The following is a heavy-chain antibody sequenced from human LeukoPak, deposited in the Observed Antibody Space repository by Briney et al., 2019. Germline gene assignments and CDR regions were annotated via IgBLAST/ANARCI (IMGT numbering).Heavy chain of an antibody. J-gene: IGHJ5*02. D-gene: IGHD3-3*01. CDR3: ARTSYDFWSGYIT. CDR2: IYYSGST. Sequence: SETLSLTCTVSGGSISSGDYYWSWIRQPPGKGLEWIGYIYYSGSTYYNPSLKSRVTISVDTSKNQFSLKLSSVTAADTAVYYCARTSYDFWSGYITWGQGTLVTVSS. CDR1: GGSISSGDYY. V-gene: IGHV4-30-4*08.